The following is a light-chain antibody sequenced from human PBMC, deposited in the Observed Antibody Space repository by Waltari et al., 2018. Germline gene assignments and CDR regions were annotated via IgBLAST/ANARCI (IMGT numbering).Light chain of an antibody. V-gene: IGKV3-20*01. CDR2: GAS. J-gene: IGKJ1*01. Sequence: LVLTQSPGTLSLSPGEGAALACRASQSINTYLACYQQRPGQAPRLLIYGASTRATGTPDRFSGSGSGTDFTLSISRLEPEDFAVYYCQQFGSSPEMFGPGTKVEIK. CDR3: QQFGSSPEM. CDR1: QSINTY.